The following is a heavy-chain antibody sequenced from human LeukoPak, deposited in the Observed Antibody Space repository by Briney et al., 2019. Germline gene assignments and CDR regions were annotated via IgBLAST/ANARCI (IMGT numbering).Heavy chain of an antibody. CDR1: DYNFINYG. CDR2: IIPIYGTA. J-gene: IGHJ3*02. V-gene: IGHV1-69*13. Sequence: SVKVSCKAPDYNFINYGVIWVRQAPGQGLEWMGRIIPIYGTANYAQKFQGRVTITADESSSTAYMELSSLRSEDTAVYYCARVAGWLRRSDRAFDIWGQGTMVTVSS. CDR3: ARVAGWLRRSDRAFDI. D-gene: IGHD5-12*01.